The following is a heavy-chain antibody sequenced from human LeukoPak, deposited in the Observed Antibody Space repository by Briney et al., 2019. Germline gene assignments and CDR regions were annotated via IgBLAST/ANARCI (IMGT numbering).Heavy chain of an antibody. D-gene: IGHD4-11*01. CDR2: IDPSDSYT. CDR3: AILNSNYYYYGMDV. J-gene: IGHJ6*02. CDR1: GYSFTSYW. Sequence: GESLKISCKGSGYSFTSYWINWVRQMPGKGLEWMGRIDPSDSYTNYSPSFQGHVTISADKSISTAYLQWSSLKASDTAMYYCAILNSNYYYYGMDVWGQGTTVTVSS. V-gene: IGHV5-10-1*01.